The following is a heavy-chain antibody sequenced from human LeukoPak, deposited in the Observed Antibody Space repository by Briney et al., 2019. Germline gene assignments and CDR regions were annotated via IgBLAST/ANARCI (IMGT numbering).Heavy chain of an antibody. V-gene: IGHV3-74*01. Sequence: GGSLRLSCAASGFTFSSYWMHWVRQAPGKGLVWVSRINSDGSSTSYADSAKGRFTISRDNAKNTLYLQMNSLRAEDTAVYYCAREGGYEGARSWGYYYMDVWGKGTTVTVSS. CDR1: GFTFSSYW. CDR2: INSDGSST. J-gene: IGHJ6*03. CDR3: AREGGYEGARSWGYYYMDV. D-gene: IGHD5-12*01.